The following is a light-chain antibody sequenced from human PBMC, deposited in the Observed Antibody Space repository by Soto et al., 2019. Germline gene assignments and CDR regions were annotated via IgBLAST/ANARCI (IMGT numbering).Light chain of an antibody. CDR1: QSINRD. V-gene: IGKV3D-15*01. CDR3: QQYKSWPIT. Sequence: EIVMTQSPATLSVSPGEIATLTFRASQSINRDLAWYVQKPGQAPRRVVYGASTWATGVPPRFTGSGSGTEFTLAISGLQSEDFAVYYCQQYKSWPITFGQGTRLEIK. J-gene: IGKJ5*01. CDR2: GAS.